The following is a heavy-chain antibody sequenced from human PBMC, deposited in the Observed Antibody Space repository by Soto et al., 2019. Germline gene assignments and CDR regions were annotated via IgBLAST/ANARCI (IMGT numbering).Heavy chain of an antibody. D-gene: IGHD6-6*01. CDR1: GYTFTSYD. CDR2: MNPNSGNT. V-gene: IGHV1-8*01. CDR3: ARRGLSSSSTFMYCYYGMDA. Sequence: QVQLVQSGAEVKKPGASVKVSCKASGYTFTSYDFNWVRQATVQGLEWMGWMNPNSGNTGYAQKFQGRVTMTRNTSISTAYMGLSSLRSEDTAVYYCARRGLSSSSTFMYCYYGMDAWGQGTTVTVSS. J-gene: IGHJ6*02.